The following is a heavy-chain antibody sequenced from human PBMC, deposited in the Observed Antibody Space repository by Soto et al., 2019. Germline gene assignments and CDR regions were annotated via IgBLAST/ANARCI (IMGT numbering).Heavy chain of an antibody. CDR2: SYYSEDT. D-gene: IGHD3-16*01. J-gene: IGHJ2*01. CDR3: ARRHPRFCFCL. Sequence: QVQLQESGPGLVKPSQTLSLTCTVSGGSVSSGGQYWSWIRQHPGKGLEWIGNSYYSEDTFYNPSLSSRITIAGDTSRDQSSLSLSSVTPGDTAVYYSARRHPRFCFCLWGRGTLLTVSS. CDR1: GGSVSSGGQY. V-gene: IGHV4-31*03.